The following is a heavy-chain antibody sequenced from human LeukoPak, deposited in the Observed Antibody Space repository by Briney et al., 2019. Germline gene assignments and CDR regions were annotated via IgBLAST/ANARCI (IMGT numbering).Heavy chain of an antibody. V-gene: IGHV3-23*01. J-gene: IGHJ4*02. CDR3: AKGARWELPLDY. D-gene: IGHD1-26*01. CDR2: ICGSGGRT. CDR1: GFTFSSYA. Sequence: GSLRLSCAASGFTFSSYAMSWVRQAPGKGLEWVSAICGSGGRTYYADSVKGRFTISRDNSMVTLYLQMNSLRADDTAVYYCAKGARWELPLDYWGQGTLVTVSS.